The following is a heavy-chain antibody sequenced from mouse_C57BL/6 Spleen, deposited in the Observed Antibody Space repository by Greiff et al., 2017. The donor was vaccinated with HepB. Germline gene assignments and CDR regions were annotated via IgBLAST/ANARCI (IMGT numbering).Heavy chain of an antibody. J-gene: IGHJ2*01. Sequence: EVNVVESGGGLVKPGGSLKLSCAASGFTFSSYAMSWVRQTPEKRLEWVATISDGGSYTYYPDNVKGRFTISRDNAKNNLYLQMSHLKSEDTAMYYCARESNPRYFDYWGQGTTLTVSS. V-gene: IGHV5-4*01. CDR2: ISDGGSYT. CDR1: GFTFSSYA. D-gene: IGHD2-5*01. CDR3: ARESNPRYFDY.